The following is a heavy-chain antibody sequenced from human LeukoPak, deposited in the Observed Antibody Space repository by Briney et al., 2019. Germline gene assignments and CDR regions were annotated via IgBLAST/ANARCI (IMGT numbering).Heavy chain of an antibody. CDR3: ARRDYSESSVNWFDS. J-gene: IGHJ5*01. V-gene: IGHV4-39*01. CDR2: IHYGGST. Sequence: SETLSLTCSVSGGSISSRNYYWGWIRQPPGKGLEWIGSIHYGGSTYDNKSLKSRVTISVDTSKNRFSLNLSFVTAADTAVYYCARRDYSESSVNWFDSWGQGTLVTVSS. CDR1: GGSISSRNYY. D-gene: IGHD1-26*01.